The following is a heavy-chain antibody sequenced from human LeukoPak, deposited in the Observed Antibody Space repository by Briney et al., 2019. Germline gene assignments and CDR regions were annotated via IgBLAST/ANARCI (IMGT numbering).Heavy chain of an antibody. CDR3: ARSAEHCNNGVCFTDYYMDV. CDR1: GYTFTDYY. CDR2: INPNSGDT. Sequence: GASVKVSCKASGYTFTDYYMHWVRQAPGQGLEWMGRINPNSGDTNFAQTFQGRVTMTRDTSITTAYMELSSLTSDDTAVYFCARSAEHCNNGVCFTDYYMDVWGKGTTVTVSS. V-gene: IGHV1-2*06. J-gene: IGHJ6*03. D-gene: IGHD2-8*01.